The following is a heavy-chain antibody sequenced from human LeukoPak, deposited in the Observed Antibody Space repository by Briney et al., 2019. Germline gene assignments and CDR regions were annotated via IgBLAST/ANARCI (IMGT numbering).Heavy chain of an antibody. CDR1: GFTFSSYA. CDR3: AKVSLLTTVTNQYYFDY. CDR2: ISGSGGST. D-gene: IGHD4-17*01. V-gene: IGHV3-23*01. J-gene: IGHJ4*02. Sequence: GGSLRLSCAASGFTFSSYAMSWVRQAPGKGLEWVSAISGSGGSTYYADSVKGRFTISRDNSKNTLYLQMNSLRAEDTAVYYCAKVSLLTTVTNQYYFDYWGQGALVTVSS.